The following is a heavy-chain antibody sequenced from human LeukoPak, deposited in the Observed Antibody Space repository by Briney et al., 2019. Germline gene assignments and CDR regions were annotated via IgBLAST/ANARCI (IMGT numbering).Heavy chain of an antibody. J-gene: IGHJ4*02. CDR3: AKTLRLLWFGPEDYFDY. D-gene: IGHD3-10*01. Sequence: PGGSLRLSCAASGFAFSDSWMTWIRQAPGMGLEWVAFIKGDGSAKKYVDSVKGRFTISRDNSKNTLYLQMNSLRAEDTAVYYCAKTLRLLWFGPEDYFDYWGQGTLVTVSS. CDR1: GFAFSDSW. CDR2: IKGDGSAK. V-gene: IGHV3-7*01.